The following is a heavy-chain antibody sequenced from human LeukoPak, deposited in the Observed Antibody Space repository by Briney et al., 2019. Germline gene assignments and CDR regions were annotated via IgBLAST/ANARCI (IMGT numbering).Heavy chain of an antibody. CDR3: ARDPGSSFPYFDY. V-gene: IGHV1-69*04. CDR1: GGTFSSCA. Sequence: ASVKVSCKASGGTFSSCAISWVRQAPGQGLEWMGRIIPILGIANYAQKFQGRVTITADKSTSTAYMELSSLRSEDTAVYYCARDPGSSFPYFDYWGQGTLVTVSS. J-gene: IGHJ4*02. D-gene: IGHD6-13*01. CDR2: IIPILGIA.